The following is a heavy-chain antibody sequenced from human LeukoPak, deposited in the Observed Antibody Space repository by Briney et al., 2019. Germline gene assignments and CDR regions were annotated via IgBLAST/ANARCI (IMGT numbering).Heavy chain of an antibody. D-gene: IGHD3-10*01. CDR1: GGSISSYY. Sequence: SETLSLTCTVSGGSISSYYWSWIRQPPGKGLEWIGYIYYSGSTNYNPSLKSRVTISVDTPKNQFSLKLSSVTAADTAVYHCARALYYGSGSLYYYYYYGMDVWGQGTTVTVSS. V-gene: IGHV4-59*01. J-gene: IGHJ6*02. CDR3: ARALYYGSGSLYYYYYYGMDV. CDR2: IYYSGST.